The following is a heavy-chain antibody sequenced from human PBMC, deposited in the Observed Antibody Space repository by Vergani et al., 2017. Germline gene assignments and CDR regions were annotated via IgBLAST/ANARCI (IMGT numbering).Heavy chain of an antibody. V-gene: IGHV4-34*01. CDR3: AGIVGATRNYYYYMDV. J-gene: IGHJ6*03. CDR2: INHSGST. Sequence: QVQLQQWGAGPLKPSETLSLTCAVYGGSFSGYYWSWIRQPPGKGLEWIGEINHSGSTNYNPSLKSRVTISVDTSKNQFSLKLSSVTAADTAVYYCAGIVGATRNYYYYMDVWGKGTTVTVSS. D-gene: IGHD1-26*01. CDR1: GGSFSGYY.